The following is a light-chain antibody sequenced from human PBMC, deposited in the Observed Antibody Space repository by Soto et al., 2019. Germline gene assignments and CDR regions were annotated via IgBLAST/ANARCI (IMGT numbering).Light chain of an antibody. CDR2: AAS. Sequence: DIQMTQSPSSLSASAGDRVTITCRASQGSSSHLNWYQQKPGKAPKLLIYAASSVQSGVPSSFSGSGSGTDFTLTINSLQTEDFATYYCQQRYSTPQTFGQGTKVEIK. CDR3: QQRYSTPQT. J-gene: IGKJ1*01. CDR1: QGSSSH. V-gene: IGKV1-39*01.